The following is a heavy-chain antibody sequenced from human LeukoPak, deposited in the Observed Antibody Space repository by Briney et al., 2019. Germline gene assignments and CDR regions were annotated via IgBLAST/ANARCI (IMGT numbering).Heavy chain of an antibody. CDR3: ARDDDWNYEDY. CDR1: GFTFSNYW. V-gene: IGHV3-7*01. Sequence: PGGSLRLSCAASGFTFSNYWMSWVRQAPGKGLEWVANIKQDGSEKYYVDSVKGRFTISRDNAKNSLYLQMNSLRAEDTAVYYCARDDDWNYEDYWGQGTPVTVSS. CDR2: IKQDGSEK. J-gene: IGHJ4*02. D-gene: IGHD1-7*01.